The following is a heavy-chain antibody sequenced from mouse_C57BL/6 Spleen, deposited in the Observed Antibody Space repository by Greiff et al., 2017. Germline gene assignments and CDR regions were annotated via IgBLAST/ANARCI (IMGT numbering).Heavy chain of an antibody. V-gene: IGHV1-42*01. J-gene: IGHJ4*01. CDR1: GYSFTGYY. CDR3: ARRGDYYGSSYDSMDY. Sequence: EVQLQQSGPELVKPGASVKISCKASGYSFTGYYMNWVKQSPEKSLEWIGEINPSTGGTTYNQKFKAKATLTVDNSSSTAYMQLKSLTSEDSAVYYCARRGDYYGSSYDSMDYWGQGTSVTVSS. CDR2: INPSTGGT. D-gene: IGHD1-1*01.